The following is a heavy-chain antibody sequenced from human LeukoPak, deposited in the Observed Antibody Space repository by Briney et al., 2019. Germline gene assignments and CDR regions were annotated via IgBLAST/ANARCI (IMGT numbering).Heavy chain of an antibody. D-gene: IGHD4-17*01. CDR2: VNHSGST. CDR1: GGPFGVYY. V-gene: IGHV4-34*01. CDR3: ARDARDYGDYSYYYGLDV. Sequence: PSETLSLTFAVYGGPFGVYYWSWVRQPPGKGLEWIGEVNHSGSTNYNPSLKSRVTISVDTSKNHFSLKLSFVTAADTAVYYCARDARDYGDYSYYYGLDVWGQGTTVTVSS. J-gene: IGHJ6*02.